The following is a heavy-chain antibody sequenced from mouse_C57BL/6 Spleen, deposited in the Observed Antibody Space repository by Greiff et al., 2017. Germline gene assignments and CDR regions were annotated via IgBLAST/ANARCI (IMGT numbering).Heavy chain of an antibody. Sequence: VKLQQSGAELVRPGASVTLSCKASGYTFTDYEMHWVKQTPVHGLEWIGAIDPETGGTAYNQKFKGKAILTADKSSSTAYMELRSLTSEDSAVYYCTRRSRRDAMDYWGQGTSVTVSS. V-gene: IGHV1-15*01. CDR3: TRRSRRDAMDY. CDR1: GYTFTDYE. J-gene: IGHJ4*01. CDR2: IDPETGGT.